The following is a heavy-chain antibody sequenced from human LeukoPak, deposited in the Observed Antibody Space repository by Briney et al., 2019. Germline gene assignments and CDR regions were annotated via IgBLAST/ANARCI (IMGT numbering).Heavy chain of an antibody. CDR2: IFPGDSDT. CDR1: GYRFTSHW. Sequence: GESLKISCKGSGYRFTSHWIGWVRQMPGKGLEWMGIIFPGDSDTAYSPSFQGQVTISADKSINTAYLQWNSLKASDSAMYYCATSESQTKFDYWGQGTLVTVSS. D-gene: IGHD1/OR15-1a*01. J-gene: IGHJ4*02. CDR3: ATSESQTKFDY. V-gene: IGHV5-51*01.